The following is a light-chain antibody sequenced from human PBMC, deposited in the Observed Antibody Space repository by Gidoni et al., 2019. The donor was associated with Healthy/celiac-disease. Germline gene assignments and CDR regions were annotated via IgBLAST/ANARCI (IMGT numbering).Light chain of an antibody. V-gene: IGKV3-15*01. CDR3: QQYNNWPLLT. CDR1: QSVSSN. CDR2: GAS. Sequence: EIVMTQSPATLSVSPGERATLSCRASQSVSSNFTWYHQKPGQAPRLLIYGASTRATGIPARFSGSGSGTEFTLTISSLQSEDFAVYYCQQYNNWPLLTFGGGTKVEIK. J-gene: IGKJ4*01.